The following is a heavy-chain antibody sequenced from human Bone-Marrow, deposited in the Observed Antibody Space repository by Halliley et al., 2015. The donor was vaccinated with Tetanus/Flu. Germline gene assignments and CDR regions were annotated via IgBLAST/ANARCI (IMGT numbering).Heavy chain of an antibody. D-gene: IGHD3-10*01. Sequence: SLRLSCAASGFSFASYDMNWVRQAPGRGLEWVSGISARGGTKSYADSVTGRFTISRDNSKNEVYLQMNSLRHEDTAVYYCAKDPFGPWFGEPGFFDVWGQGTKVIVSS. CDR3: AKDPFGPWFGEPGFFDV. CDR1: GFSFASYD. J-gene: IGHJ3*01. V-gene: IGHV3-23*01. CDR2: ISARGGTK.